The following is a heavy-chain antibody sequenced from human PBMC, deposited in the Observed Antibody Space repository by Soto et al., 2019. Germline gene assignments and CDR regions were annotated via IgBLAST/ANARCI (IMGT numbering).Heavy chain of an antibody. CDR3: ARGRGSHHIVVVPAAKSWFDP. CDR1: GGSFSGYY. CDR2: INHSGST. J-gene: IGHJ5*02. D-gene: IGHD2-2*01. Sequence: SETLSLTCAVYGGSFSGYYWSWIRQPPGKGLEWIGEINHSGSTNCNPSLKSRVTISVDTSKNQFSLKLSSVTAADTAVYYCARGRGSHHIVVVPAAKSWFDPWGQGTLVTVSS. V-gene: IGHV4-34*01.